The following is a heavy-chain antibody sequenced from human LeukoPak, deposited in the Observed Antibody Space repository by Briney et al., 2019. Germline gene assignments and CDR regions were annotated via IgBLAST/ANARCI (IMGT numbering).Heavy chain of an antibody. V-gene: IGHV3-9*03. CDR3: AKDSASTMTTLGAFAY. D-gene: IGHD3-16*01. Sequence: RPGGSLRLSCAASGFTFDDYAMHWVRQAPGKGLEWVAGISWNSGSIGYADSVKGRFTISRDNAKNSLYLQMNSLRAEDMAVYYCAKDSASTMTTLGAFAYWGQGTLVTVSS. J-gene: IGHJ4*02. CDR2: ISWNSGSI. CDR1: GFTFDDYA.